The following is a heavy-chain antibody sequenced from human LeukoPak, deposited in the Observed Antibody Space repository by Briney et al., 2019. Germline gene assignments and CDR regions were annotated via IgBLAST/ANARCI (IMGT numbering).Heavy chain of an antibody. V-gene: IGHV4-61*01. CDR2: SSYSGST. J-gene: IGHJ4*02. Sequence: SETLSLSCTVSGASVSSGSYYWSWIRQPPGEGLEWLGYSSYSGSTNYNPSLKSRVTISVDTSKNQFSLKVRSVTAADTAVYYCARGPQGVSRPEYWGQGTLVTVSS. D-gene: IGHD5/OR15-5a*01. CDR1: GASVSSGSYY. CDR3: ARGPQGVSRPEY.